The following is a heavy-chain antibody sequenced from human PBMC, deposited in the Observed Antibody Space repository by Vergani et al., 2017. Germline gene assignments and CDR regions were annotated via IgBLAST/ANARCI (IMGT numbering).Heavy chain of an antibody. CDR1: GFIFKNHG. CDR2: VGFDGSDT. CDR3: ARDGAGTIGFDY. Sequence: QVQLVESGGGVVQPGTSLRLSCAASGFIFKNHGMQWVRQAPGKGLEWVSRVGFDGSDTVYADSVKGRFTISKDSAMNTVHLQMTSVRAEDTAVYFCARDGAGTIGFDYWGPGILVTVSS. D-gene: IGHD1-26*01. J-gene: IGHJ4*02. V-gene: IGHV3-33*01.